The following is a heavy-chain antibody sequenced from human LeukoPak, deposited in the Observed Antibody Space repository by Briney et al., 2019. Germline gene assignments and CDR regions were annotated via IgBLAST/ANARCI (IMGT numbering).Heavy chain of an antibody. Sequence: SETLSLTCTVSGGSISSYYWSWIRQPPGKGLEWIGYIYYSGSTNYNPSLKSRVTISVDTSKNQFSLKLSSVTAADTAVYYCARVLDSVDYYYYYMDVWGKGTTVTVYS. D-gene: IGHD1-1*01. CDR2: IYYSGST. J-gene: IGHJ6*03. CDR3: ARVLDSVDYYYYYMDV. V-gene: IGHV4-59*01. CDR1: GGSISSYY.